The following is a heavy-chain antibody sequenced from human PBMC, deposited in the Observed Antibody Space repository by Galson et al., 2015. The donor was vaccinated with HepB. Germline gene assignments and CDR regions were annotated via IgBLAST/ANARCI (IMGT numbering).Heavy chain of an antibody. Sequence: SVKVSCKASGGTFSSYAISWVRQAPGQGLEWMGGIIPIFGTANYAQKFQGRVTITADESTSTAYMELSSLRSEDTAVYYCARDLSALPRSIAVAGTRWWSWFDPWGQGTLVTVSS. J-gene: IGHJ5*02. V-gene: IGHV1-69*13. CDR2: IIPIFGTA. D-gene: IGHD6-19*01. CDR3: ARDLSALPRSIAVAGTRWWSWFDP. CDR1: GGTFSSYA.